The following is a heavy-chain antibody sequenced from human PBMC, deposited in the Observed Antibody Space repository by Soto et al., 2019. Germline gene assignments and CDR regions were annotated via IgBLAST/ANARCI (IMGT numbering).Heavy chain of an antibody. J-gene: IGHJ4*02. CDR3: AQEFLRPFDY. Sequence: GGSLRLSCAAFGFTFSNYAMSWVRQAPGKGLEWVSAISGSGDSTYYADSVKGRFTISRDNSKNTLYLQMNSLRAEDTAVYYCAQEFLRPFDYWGQGTLVTVSS. CDR2: ISGSGDST. V-gene: IGHV3-23*01. CDR1: GFTFSNYA.